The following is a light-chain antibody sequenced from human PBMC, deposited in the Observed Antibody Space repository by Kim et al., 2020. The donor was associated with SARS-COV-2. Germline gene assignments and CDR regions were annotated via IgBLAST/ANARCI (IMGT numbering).Light chain of an antibody. Sequence: DIQMTQSPSTLSASVGDRVTITCRASRSISSWLAWYQQKPGKAPNLLIYKASSLQSGVPSRFSASGSGTEFTLTISSLQPDDSATYYCQQYKSYPVTFGQGTKLEI. CDR1: RSISSW. J-gene: IGKJ2*01. CDR2: KAS. CDR3: QQYKSYPVT. V-gene: IGKV1-5*03.